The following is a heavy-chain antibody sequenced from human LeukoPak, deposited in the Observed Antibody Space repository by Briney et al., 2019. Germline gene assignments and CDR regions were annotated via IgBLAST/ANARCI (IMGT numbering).Heavy chain of an antibody. CDR3: IGYGGYSF. CDR1: GFTFSSYG. D-gene: IGHD4-23*01. Sequence: PGGSLRLSCAASGFTFSSYGMHWVRQAPGKGLEWVAFIRYDGSNKYYADSVKGRFTISRDNSKNTLYLQMNSLRADDTALYYCIGYGGYSFWGQGTLVTVSS. J-gene: IGHJ4*02. V-gene: IGHV3-30*02. CDR2: IRYDGSNK.